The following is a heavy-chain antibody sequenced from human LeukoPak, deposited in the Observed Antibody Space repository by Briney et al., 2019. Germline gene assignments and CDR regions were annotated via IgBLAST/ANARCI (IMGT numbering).Heavy chain of an antibody. V-gene: IGHV3-11*01. J-gene: IGHJ4*02. CDR3: ARDRLYYDFWSGYSTVVDY. CDR1: GFTFNDYY. D-gene: IGHD3-3*01. CDR2: ISSSGSTI. Sequence: GGSLRLSCAASGFTFNDYYMSWIRQAPGKGLEWVSYISSSGSTIYYADSVKGRFTISRDNAKNSLYLQMNSLRAEDTAVYYCARDRLYYDFWSGYSTVVDYWGQGTLVTVSS.